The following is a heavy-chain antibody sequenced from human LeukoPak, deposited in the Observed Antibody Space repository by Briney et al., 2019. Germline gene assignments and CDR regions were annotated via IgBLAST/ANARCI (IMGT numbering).Heavy chain of an antibody. J-gene: IGHJ4*02. D-gene: IGHD1-14*01. CDR2: ISYDGNEK. Sequence: GRSLRLSCVASGFTFSIFGMHWVRQAPGKGLEWVAVISYDGNEKYFGDSVKGRFTISRDNSKNTLYPQMNSLRAEDTAVYYCAKDRSGRESGNQRDDYWGQGTLVTVSS. CDR3: AKDRSGRESGNQRDDY. CDR1: GFTFSIFG. V-gene: IGHV3-30*18.